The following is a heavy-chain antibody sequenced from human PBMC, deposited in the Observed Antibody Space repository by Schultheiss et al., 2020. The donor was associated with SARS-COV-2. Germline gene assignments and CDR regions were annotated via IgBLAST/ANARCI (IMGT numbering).Heavy chain of an antibody. V-gene: IGHV3-23*01. CDR2: ISGSGGST. J-gene: IGHJ4*02. D-gene: IGHD6-19*01. CDR1: GFTFSSCA. Sequence: GESLKISCAASGFTFSSCAMSWVRQAPGKGLEWVSAISGSGGSTYYADSVKGRFTISRDNSKNTLYLQMNSLRAEDTAVYYCAKDRTIAVAGTGDYWGQGTLVTVSS. CDR3: AKDRTIAVAGTGDY.